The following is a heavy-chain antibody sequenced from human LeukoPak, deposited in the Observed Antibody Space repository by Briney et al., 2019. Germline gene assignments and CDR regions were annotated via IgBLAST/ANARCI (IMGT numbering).Heavy chain of an antibody. V-gene: IGHV4-59*12. Sequence: SETLSLTCTVSGGSISSYYWSWIRQPPGKGLEWIGFIFYSGTTNYNPSLKSRVTISVDTSKNQFSLKLSSVTAADTAVYYCARSDGYGLVGIWGQGTMVTVSS. J-gene: IGHJ3*02. D-gene: IGHD3-10*01. CDR1: GGSISSYY. CDR2: IFYSGTT. CDR3: ARSDGYGLVGI.